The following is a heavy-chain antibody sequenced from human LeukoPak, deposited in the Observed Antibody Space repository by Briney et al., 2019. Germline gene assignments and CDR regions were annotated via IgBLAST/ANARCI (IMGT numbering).Heavy chain of an antibody. Sequence: GGSLRLSCAASGFTVSSNYMSWVRQAPGKGLEWVSVIYSGGSAYYADSVKGRFTISRDNSKNTLYLQMNSLRAEDTAVYYCARDNRYYDSSGSPGFDYWGQGTLVTVSS. J-gene: IGHJ4*02. CDR2: IYSGGSA. CDR3: ARDNRYYDSSGSPGFDY. V-gene: IGHV3-66*02. CDR1: GFTVSSNY. D-gene: IGHD3-22*01.